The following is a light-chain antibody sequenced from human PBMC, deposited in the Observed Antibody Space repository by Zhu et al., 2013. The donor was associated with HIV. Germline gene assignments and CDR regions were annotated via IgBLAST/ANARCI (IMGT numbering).Light chain of an antibody. CDR3: HHVNDNPA. CDR1: QGITNR. CDR2: GAS. Sequence: EIQMTQSPSFLSASVGDRVTITCRASQGITNRLAWYQQKPGEAPDLLIYGASKLQPGVPSRFSARGSGTEFTLTITSLQPQDFATYYCHHVNDNPAFGPGTKVDVK. J-gene: IGKJ3*01. V-gene: IGKV1-9*01.